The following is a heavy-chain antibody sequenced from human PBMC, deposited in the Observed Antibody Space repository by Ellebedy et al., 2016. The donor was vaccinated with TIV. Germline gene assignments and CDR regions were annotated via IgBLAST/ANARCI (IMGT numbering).Heavy chain of an antibody. J-gene: IGHJ4*02. D-gene: IGHD4-23*01. CDR1: GFTFSSYS. V-gene: IGHV3-23*01. Sequence: GESLKISCAASGFTFSSYSMNWVRQAPGKGLEGVSAVSSSGDTTYYADSVKGRFTISRDNSKNTLYLPMSSLRAEDTAVYYCSFKGVATRVYWGQGTLVTVSS. CDR2: VSSSGDTT. CDR3: SFKGVATRVY.